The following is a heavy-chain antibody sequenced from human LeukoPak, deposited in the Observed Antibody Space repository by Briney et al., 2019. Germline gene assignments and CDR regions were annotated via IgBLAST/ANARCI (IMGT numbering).Heavy chain of an antibody. CDR2: IYYSGST. Sequence: SETLSLTCTVSGGSISSSSYYWGWIRQPPGKGLEWIGSIYYSGSTYYNPSLKSRVTISVDTSKNQFSLKLSSVTAADTAVYYCARVSSSSSIHFDYWGQGTLVTVSS. V-gene: IGHV4-39*07. D-gene: IGHD6-13*01. CDR3: ARVSSSSSIHFDY. J-gene: IGHJ4*02. CDR1: GGSISSSSYY.